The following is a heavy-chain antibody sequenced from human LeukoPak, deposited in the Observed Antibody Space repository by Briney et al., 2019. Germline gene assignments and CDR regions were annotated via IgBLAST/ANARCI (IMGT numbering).Heavy chain of an antibody. CDR1: GCTFSSYN. CDR3: ARELRQWLASGPNDY. V-gene: IGHV3-48*01. CDR2: ISGSSSTI. Sequence: PGGSLRLSCAASGCTFSSYNMNGVRQAPGKGLDWVSYISGSSSTIKYADSVKSRFTISRDNAKNSLYLQMNSLRAEDTAVYYCARELRQWLASGPNDYWGQGTLVTVSS. D-gene: IGHD6-19*01. J-gene: IGHJ4*02.